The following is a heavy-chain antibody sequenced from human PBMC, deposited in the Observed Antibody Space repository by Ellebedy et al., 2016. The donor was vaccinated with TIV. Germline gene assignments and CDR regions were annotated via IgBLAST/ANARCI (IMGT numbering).Heavy chain of an antibody. D-gene: IGHD5-24*01. J-gene: IGHJ4*02. V-gene: IGHV3-30*18. Sequence: GESLKISCAASGFTFSSYGMHWVRQAPGKRLEWVAVISDDGSNKYYADSVKGRFTISRDDSKNTLYLQMDSLRAEDTAVYYCAKDLAAKWLQAFDYWGQGTLVTVSS. CDR3: AKDLAAKWLQAFDY. CDR1: GFTFSSYG. CDR2: ISDDGSNK.